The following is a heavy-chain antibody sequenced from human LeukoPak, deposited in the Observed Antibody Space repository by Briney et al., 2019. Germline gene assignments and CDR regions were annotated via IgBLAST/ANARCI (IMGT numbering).Heavy chain of an antibody. D-gene: IGHD4-17*01. CDR3: VRPNGDYARGGLEI. CDR2: IWYDGNSQ. J-gene: IGHJ3*02. CDR1: GFSFSSYG. V-gene: IGHV3-33*08. Sequence: GGSLRLSCAASGFSFSSYGIHWVRQAPGKGLDWVAVIWYDGNSQYYADSVKGRFTISRDNSKNTVYLQMNSLTAEDTAIYYCVRPNGDYARGGLEIWGQGTVVTVPS.